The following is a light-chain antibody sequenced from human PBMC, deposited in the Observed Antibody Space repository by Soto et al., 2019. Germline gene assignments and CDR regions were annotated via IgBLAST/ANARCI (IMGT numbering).Light chain of an antibody. CDR2: AAS. J-gene: IGKJ1*01. CDR1: QGISSY. Sequence: DIQLTQSPSFLSASVGDRVTITCRASQGISSYLAWYQQKPGKAPKLLIYAASTLQSGVPSRFSGSGSGTEFTLTISSLQPEDFETYYCQQLNSYPWTFGQGTKVEIK. V-gene: IGKV1-9*01. CDR3: QQLNSYPWT.